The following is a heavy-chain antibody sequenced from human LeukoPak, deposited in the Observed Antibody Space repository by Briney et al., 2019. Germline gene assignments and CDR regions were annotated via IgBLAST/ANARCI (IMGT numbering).Heavy chain of an antibody. Sequence: SQTLSLTCALSGDSVSINSAAWNWIRQSGSRGLEWLGRTYYRSKWYNDYAVSVKSRITINPDTSKNQFSLQLNSVTPEDTAVYYCARGIAAAGTIYYYGMDVWGKGTTVTVSS. J-gene: IGHJ6*04. V-gene: IGHV6-1*01. CDR3: ARGIAAAGTIYYYGMDV. CDR2: TYYRSKWYN. CDR1: GDSVSINSAA. D-gene: IGHD6-13*01.